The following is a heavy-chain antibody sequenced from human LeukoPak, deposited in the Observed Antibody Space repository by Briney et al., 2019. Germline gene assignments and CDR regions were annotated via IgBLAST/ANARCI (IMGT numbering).Heavy chain of an antibody. J-gene: IGHJ4*02. CDR3: ARDGHDYVDYFFDY. V-gene: IGHV3-48*04. CDR1: GFTFSTYW. Sequence: GGSLRLSCAGSGFTFSTYWMHWVRQAPGKGLEWVSYISSSGYTIYYADSVKGRFTISRDNTKNSLYLQMNSLRAEDTAVYYCARDGHDYVDYFFDYWGQGTLVTVSS. CDR2: ISSSGYTI. D-gene: IGHD4-17*01.